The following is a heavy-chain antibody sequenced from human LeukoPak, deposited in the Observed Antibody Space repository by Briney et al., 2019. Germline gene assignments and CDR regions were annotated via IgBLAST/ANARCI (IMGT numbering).Heavy chain of an antibody. CDR2: INTDESKI. D-gene: IGHD2-15*01. CDR3: ARGGLFKYFFDY. Sequence: GGSLRLSCAASGFTFSSHWMHWVRQTPGKGLVWVSRINTDESKINHADSVKGRFTISRDNAKNMLYLRMNSLRAEDTAVYYCARGGLFKYFFDYWGQGTPVTVSS. V-gene: IGHV3-74*01. CDR1: GFTFSSHW. J-gene: IGHJ4*02.